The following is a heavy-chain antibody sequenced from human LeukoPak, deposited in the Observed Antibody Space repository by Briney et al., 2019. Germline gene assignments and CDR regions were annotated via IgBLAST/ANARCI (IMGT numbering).Heavy chain of an antibody. CDR3: ARGRKEMATYPFDY. CDR2: IYPGDSDT. CDR1: GYRFTNYW. V-gene: IGHV5-51*01. J-gene: IGHJ4*02. D-gene: IGHD5-24*01. Sequence: GESLKISCKGSGYRFTNYWIGWVRQMPGKGLEWMGIIYPGDSDTRNSPSFQGQVTISADKSISTAYLQWSSLKASDTAMYYCARGRKEMATYPFDYWGQGTLVTVSS.